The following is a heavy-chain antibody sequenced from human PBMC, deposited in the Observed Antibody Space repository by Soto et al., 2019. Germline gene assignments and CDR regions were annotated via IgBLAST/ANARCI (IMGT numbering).Heavy chain of an antibody. CDR2: ISDSATTM. V-gene: IGHV3-11*01. J-gene: IGHJ5*02. CDR1: GFTFSDYY. Sequence: GGSLRLSCAASGFTFSDYYMSWIRQAPGKGLEWISHISDSATTMYYADSVKGRFTISRDNARKSLFLHTNSLRAEDTAVYYCARDTAFISSGLFNPWGQGTLVTVSS. CDR3: ARDTAFISSGLFNP. D-gene: IGHD3-22*01.